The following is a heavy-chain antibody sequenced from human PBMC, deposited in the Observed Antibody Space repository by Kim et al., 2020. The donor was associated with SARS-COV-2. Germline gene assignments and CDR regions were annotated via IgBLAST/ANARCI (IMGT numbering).Heavy chain of an antibody. CDR3: AKASSGIKREPFDY. CDR2: ISGSGGST. D-gene: IGHD1-26*01. J-gene: IGHJ4*02. V-gene: IGHV3-23*01. Sequence: GGSLRLSCAASGFTFGSYAMSWVRQAPGKGLEWVSAISGSGGSTYYADSVKGRFTISRDNSKNTLYLQMNSLRAEDTAVYYCAKASSGIKREPFDYWGQGTLVTVSS. CDR1: GFTFGSYA.